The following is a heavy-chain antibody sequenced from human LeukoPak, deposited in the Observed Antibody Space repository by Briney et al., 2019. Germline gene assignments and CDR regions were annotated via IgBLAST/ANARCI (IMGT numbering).Heavy chain of an antibody. CDR3: AREAPYNWNDDAFDT. V-gene: IGHV1-69*05. Sequence: SVKVSCKASGGTFSSYAISWVRQAPGQGLEWMGRIIPIFGTANYAQKFQGRVTITTDESTSTAYMELSSLRSEDTAVYYCAREAPYNWNDDAFDTWGQGTMVTVSS. CDR1: GGTFSSYA. J-gene: IGHJ3*02. CDR2: IIPIFGTA. D-gene: IGHD1-20*01.